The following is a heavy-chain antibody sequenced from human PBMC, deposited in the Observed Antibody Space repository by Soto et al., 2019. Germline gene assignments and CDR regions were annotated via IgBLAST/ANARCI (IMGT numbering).Heavy chain of an antibody. D-gene: IGHD3-10*01. V-gene: IGHV3-15*01. Sequence: PGGSLRLSCAASGSTFSHAWMSWVRQTPGKGLEWVGRITSKTDGETTEYASTVEGRFSISRDDSKNTVYLQMNSLKTEDTAVYYCAKDLITMVRVFDIWGQGTMVTVSS. CDR3: AKDLITMVRVFDI. CDR2: ITSKTDGETT. CDR1: GSTFSHAW. J-gene: IGHJ3*02.